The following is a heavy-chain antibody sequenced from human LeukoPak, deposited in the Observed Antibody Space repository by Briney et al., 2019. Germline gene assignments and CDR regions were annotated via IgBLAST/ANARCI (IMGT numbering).Heavy chain of an antibody. J-gene: IGHJ5*02. CDR2: IKSKSDGGTT. Sequence: PGGSLRLSCAVSGFSFSNAWMSWVRQAPGKGLEWVGHIKSKSDGGTTDYAAPVKGRFTISRDDSENTLYLQMNSLKAEDTAVYYCTTERRNSWYGPWFDPWGQGTLVTVSS. CDR1: GFSFSNAW. V-gene: IGHV3-15*01. CDR3: TTERRNSWYGPWFDP. D-gene: IGHD6-13*01.